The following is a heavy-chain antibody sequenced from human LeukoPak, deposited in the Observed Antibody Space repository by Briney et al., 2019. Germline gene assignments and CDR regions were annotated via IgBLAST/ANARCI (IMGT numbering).Heavy chain of an antibody. D-gene: IGHD6-19*01. J-gene: IGHJ4*02. CDR3: ASMAVAGTYSLDY. V-gene: IGHV3-43*01. CDR1: GFTFSRYS. CDR2: ISWDGGST. Sequence: GGSLKLSCAASGFTFSRYSMHWVRQAPGKGLEWVSLISWDGGSTYYADSVKGRFTISRDNAKNSLYLQMNSLRAEDTAVYYCASMAVAGTYSLDYWGQGTLVTVSS.